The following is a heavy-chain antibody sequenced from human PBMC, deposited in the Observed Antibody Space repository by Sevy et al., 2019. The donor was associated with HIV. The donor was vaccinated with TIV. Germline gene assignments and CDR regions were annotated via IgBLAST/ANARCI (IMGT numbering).Heavy chain of an antibody. D-gene: IGHD6-6*01. CDR1: GFAFGDYA. V-gene: IGHV3-49*03. J-gene: IGHJ6*02. Sequence: GGSLRLSCTASGFAFGDYAMTWIRQVPGKGLEWVGFIRTKPYGGTADYAASAKGRFTISRDDSKSIAYLQMRNLKTEETAVYYCSRWAFGSSAGIHYYGLAVWGQGTTVTVSS. CDR3: SRWAFGSSAGIHYYGLAV. CDR2: IRTKPYGGTA.